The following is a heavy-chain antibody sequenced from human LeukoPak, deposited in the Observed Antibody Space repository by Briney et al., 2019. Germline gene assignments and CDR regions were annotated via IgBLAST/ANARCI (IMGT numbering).Heavy chain of an antibody. D-gene: IGHD2-2*01. CDR2: IYGDGTT. Sequence: PGRSLRLSCVASGFFVSSNYMAWVRQVPGKGLQWVSLIYGDGTTYYTDSVKGRFTISRDNSKNTLYLQMNRLKTEDTAVYYCARVVPAADFDYWGQGTLVTVSS. V-gene: IGHV3-53*01. CDR1: GFFVSSNY. J-gene: IGHJ4*02. CDR3: ARVVPAADFDY.